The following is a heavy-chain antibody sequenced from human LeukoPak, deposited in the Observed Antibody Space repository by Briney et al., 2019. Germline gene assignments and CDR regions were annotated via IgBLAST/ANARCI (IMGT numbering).Heavy chain of an antibody. CDR3: ANRASSSSPY. J-gene: IGHJ4*02. CDR2: ISSSSSYT. Sequence: PGGSLRLSCAASGFTFSSYSMNWVRQAPGKGLEWVSSISSSSSYTYYADSVKGRFSISRDNSKNTLYLQMNSLRAEDTAVYYCANRASSSSPYWGQGTLVTVSS. V-gene: IGHV3-21*04. D-gene: IGHD6-6*01. CDR1: GFTFSSYS.